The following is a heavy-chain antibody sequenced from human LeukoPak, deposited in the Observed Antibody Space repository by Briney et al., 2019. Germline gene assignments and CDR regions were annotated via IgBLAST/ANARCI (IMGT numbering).Heavy chain of an antibody. V-gene: IGHV3-21*01. CDR1: GFTFSSYS. CDR2: ITSSSSYI. CDR3: VRDWGYDSSGYWQKSFDT. D-gene: IGHD3-22*01. J-gene: IGHJ4*02. Sequence: GGSLRLSCAASGFTFSSYSMNWVRQAPGKGREGVSSITSSSSYIYYADSVKGRFTISRDNAKATVYLQMNSLRAEDTAVYYCVRDWGYDSSGYWQKSFDTWGQGTLVTVSS.